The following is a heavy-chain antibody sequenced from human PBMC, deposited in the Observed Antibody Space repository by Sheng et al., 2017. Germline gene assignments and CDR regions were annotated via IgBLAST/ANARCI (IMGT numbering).Heavy chain of an antibody. CDR1: GGTFSNYA. CDR2: IIPIFDTA. V-gene: IGHV1-69*01. CDR3: ARDHMMEAELHLYFDS. D-gene: IGHD3-10*01. Sequence: QVQLVQSGAEVKKPGTSVKVSCKASGGTFSNYAISWVRQAPGQGLEWMGGIIPIFDTANYAQKFQGRVTITADESTSTAYMELRSLRSEDTAVYYCARDHMMEAELHLYFDSWGQGTLVTVSS. J-gene: IGHJ4*02.